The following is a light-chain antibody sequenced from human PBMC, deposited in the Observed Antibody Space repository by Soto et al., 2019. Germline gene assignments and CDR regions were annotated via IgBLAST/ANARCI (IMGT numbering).Light chain of an antibody. CDR2: GAS. CDR1: QSVSSSY. J-gene: IGKJ2*01. Sequence: EIVLTQSPGTLSLSPGERATLSCRASQSVSSSYLAWYQQKPGQAPRLLIYGASSRATGIPDRFSGSGSGTDFTLTISRLEPEDFAVYYCQQYGSSPLTFDQGTKLEIK. CDR3: QQYGSSPLT. V-gene: IGKV3-20*01.